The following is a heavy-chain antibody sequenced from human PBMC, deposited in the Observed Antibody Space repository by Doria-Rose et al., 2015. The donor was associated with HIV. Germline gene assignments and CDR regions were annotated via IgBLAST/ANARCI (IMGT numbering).Heavy chain of an antibody. J-gene: IGHJ4*02. Sequence: VQLVQSGGGLVQPGRSLRLSCTASGYTFGDHAMSWFRQASGKGLEWIGFIRSKAYGGTKEYAASVKGRVTISRDDSKSIAYLQLNSLKTEDTAVYFCARVGWELLYFFDYWGQGTRGTVS. V-gene: IGHV3-49*03. CDR2: IRSKAYGGTK. D-gene: IGHD1-26*01. CDR3: ARVGWELLYFFDY. CDR1: GYTFGDHA.